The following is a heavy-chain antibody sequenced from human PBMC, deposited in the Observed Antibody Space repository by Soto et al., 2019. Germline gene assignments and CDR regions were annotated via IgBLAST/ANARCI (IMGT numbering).Heavy chain of an antibody. V-gene: IGHV3-21*01. Sequence: EVQLVESGGGLVKPGGSLRLSCAASGFTFSNYNMNWVRQPPGKGLEWVSSITSAGSYIYYAESLKGRVTISRDNAKNSLFLQMSSLRAEDTALYFCARGILGGVRIDYGMDVCGQGTTVTVSS. CDR2: ITSAGSYI. J-gene: IGHJ6*02. CDR3: ARGILGGVRIDYGMDV. D-gene: IGHD2-8*02. CDR1: GFTFSNYN.